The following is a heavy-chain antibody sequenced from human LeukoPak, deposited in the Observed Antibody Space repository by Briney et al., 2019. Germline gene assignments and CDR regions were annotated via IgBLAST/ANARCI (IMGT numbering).Heavy chain of an antibody. V-gene: IGHV4-39*07. CDR1: GGSISSGGYY. D-gene: IGHD5-12*01. CDR3: AGDIVATRTFDY. J-gene: IGHJ4*02. CDR2: INHSGST. Sequence: SETQSLTCTVSGGSISSGGYYWSWIRQPPGKGLEWIGEINHSGSTNYNPSLKSRVTISVDTSKNQFSLKLSSVTAADTAVYYCAGDIVATRTFDYWGQGTLVTVSS.